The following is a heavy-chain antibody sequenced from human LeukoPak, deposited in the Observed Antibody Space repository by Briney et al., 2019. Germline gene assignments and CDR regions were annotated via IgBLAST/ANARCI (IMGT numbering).Heavy chain of an antibody. Sequence: SETLSLTCTVSGGSISSYYWSWIRQPPGKGLEWIGYIYYSGSTNYNPSLKSRVTISVDTSKNQFSLKLSSVTAADTAVYYCARVYYYDSSGNLYYFDYWGQGTLVTVSS. J-gene: IGHJ4*02. CDR2: IYYSGST. D-gene: IGHD3-22*01. V-gene: IGHV4-59*01. CDR1: GGSISSYY. CDR3: ARVYYYDSSGNLYYFDY.